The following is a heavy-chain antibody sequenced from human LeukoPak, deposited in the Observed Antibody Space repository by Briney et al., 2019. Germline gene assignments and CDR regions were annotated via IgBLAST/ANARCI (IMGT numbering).Heavy chain of an antibody. CDR2: IYTSGTI. CDR3: ARDRDMVNSFYYGMDV. CDR1: GGSISSYY. D-gene: IGHD2-15*01. Sequence: SETLSLTCTVSGGSISSYYWSWIRQPAGKGLEWIGRIYTSGTIYYNPSLKSRVTMSIDTSKSQVSLKLSSVTAADTAVYYCARDRDMVNSFYYGMDVWGQGTTVTVSS. J-gene: IGHJ6*02. V-gene: IGHV4-4*07.